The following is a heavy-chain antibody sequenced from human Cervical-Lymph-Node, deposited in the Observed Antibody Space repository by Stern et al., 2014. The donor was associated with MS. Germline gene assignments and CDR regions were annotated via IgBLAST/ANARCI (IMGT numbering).Heavy chain of an antibody. CDR2: SYWDDQK. Sequence: QVTLKESGPALVKPTQTLTLTCTFSGFSLSTSGLGVGWIRQPPGEALELLAYSYWDDQKRYSPSLKSRLTITKDTSKNQVVLTLTNVDPVDTATYYCAHRTAGPFDYWGQGTLVTVSS. CDR1: GFSLSTSGLG. J-gene: IGHJ4*02. CDR3: AHRTAGPFDY. V-gene: IGHV2-5*02.